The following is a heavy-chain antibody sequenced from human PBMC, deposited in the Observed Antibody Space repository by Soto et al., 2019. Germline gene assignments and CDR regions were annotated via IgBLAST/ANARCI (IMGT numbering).Heavy chain of an antibody. J-gene: IGHJ6*02. CDR3: PAPRDEYGSGVSWFTYGMDI. Sequence: GGSLRLSCAASGFTFSSYGMHWVRQAPGEGREWVASLDDAGGSTYYADSVRGRFTISRDNSQNTLFLQMKRLTVDDTAIYYCPAPRDEYGSGVSWFTYGMDIWGQGTTVTVS. V-gene: IGHV3-NL1*01. CDR1: GFTFSSYG. D-gene: IGHD3-10*01. CDR2: LDDAGGST.